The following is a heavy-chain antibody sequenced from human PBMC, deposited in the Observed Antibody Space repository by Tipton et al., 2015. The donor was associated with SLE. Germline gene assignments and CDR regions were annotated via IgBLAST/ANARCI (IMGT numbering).Heavy chain of an antibody. CDR2: IYYSGSA. J-gene: IGHJ4*02. Sequence: TLSLTCTVSGGSTRSHYWSWLRQPPGKGLEWIGYIYYSGSANYNPSLKSRVTMSVDTSKNQFSLSLSSVTSADSAVYYCARLGITTDYYFDSWGQGTLVAVSS. V-gene: IGHV4-59*11. CDR1: GGSTRSHY. D-gene: IGHD6-13*01. CDR3: ARLGITTDYYFDS.